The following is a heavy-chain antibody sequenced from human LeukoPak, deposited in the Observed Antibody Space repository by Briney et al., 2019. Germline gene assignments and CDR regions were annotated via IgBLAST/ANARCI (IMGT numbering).Heavy chain of an antibody. CDR3: AKRIQSAMATGY. J-gene: IGHJ4*02. V-gene: IGHV3-30*02. Sequence: GGSLRLSCAASGFTFSSYGMHWVRQAPGKGLEWVSYMRYDGSTQYYTDSVKGRFTISRDNSKNTLYLQMNSLRAEDTAVYYCAKRIQSAMATGYWGQGTLVTVSS. CDR1: GFTFSSYG. D-gene: IGHD5-18*01. CDR2: MRYDGSTQ.